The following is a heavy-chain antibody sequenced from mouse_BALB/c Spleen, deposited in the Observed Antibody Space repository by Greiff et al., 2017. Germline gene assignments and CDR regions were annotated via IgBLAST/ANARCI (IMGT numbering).Heavy chain of an antibody. V-gene: IGHV1S137*01. J-gene: IGHJ4*01. Sequence: VKLQQSGAELVRPGVSVKISCKGSGYTFTDYAMHWVKQSHAKSLEWIGVISTYYGDASYNQKFKGKATMTVDKSSSTAYMELARLTSEDSAIYYCARRYDYEENAMDYWGQGTSVTVSS. CDR2: ISTYYGDA. D-gene: IGHD2-4*01. CDR1: GYTFTDYA. CDR3: ARRYDYEENAMDY.